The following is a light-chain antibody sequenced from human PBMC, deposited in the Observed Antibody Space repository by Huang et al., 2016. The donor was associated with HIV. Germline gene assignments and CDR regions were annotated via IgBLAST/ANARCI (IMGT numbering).Light chain of an antibody. CDR3: QQYQDWPRT. CDR1: QSVSSN. CDR2: GAS. V-gene: IGKV3-15*01. J-gene: IGKJ1*01. Sequence: EIVMTQSPGTLSLSPGERATLSCRPSQSVSSNLARYQHKPGQAPRLLIYGASTRATGVPARFSGSGSGTEFTLTISILQSDDFVVYYCQQYQDWPRTFGQGTKVEIK.